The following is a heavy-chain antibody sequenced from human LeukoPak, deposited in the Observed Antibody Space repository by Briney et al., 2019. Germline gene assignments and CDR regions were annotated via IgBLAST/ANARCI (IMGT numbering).Heavy chain of an antibody. V-gene: IGHV4-39*01. CDR2: IYHSGS. D-gene: IGHD5-24*01. Sequence: SETLSLTCTVSGGSINSSDYYWGWIRQPPGKGLEWIGSIYHSGSMHASLKSRVTISVDTSKNQFSLKMSSVTAADTAVYYCARHATSSTSGPPYDYWGQGTLVTVSS. CDR1: GGSINSSDYY. J-gene: IGHJ4*02. CDR3: ARHATSSTSGPPYDY.